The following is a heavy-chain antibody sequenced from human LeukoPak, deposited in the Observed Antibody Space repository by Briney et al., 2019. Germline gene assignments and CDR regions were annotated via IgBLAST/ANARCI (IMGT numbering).Heavy chain of an antibody. CDR3: ARDRQWFGELKSPFDY. CDR1: GYTFTSYG. J-gene: IGHJ4*02. V-gene: IGHV1-18*04. CDR2: ISAYNGNT. D-gene: IGHD3-10*01. Sequence: GASVKVSCKTSGYTFTSYGISWVRQAPGQGLEWMGWISAYNGNTNYVQKLQGGATMNTDTSTSTAYMELRSLRSDDTAVYYCARDRQWFGELKSPFDYWGQGTLVTVSS.